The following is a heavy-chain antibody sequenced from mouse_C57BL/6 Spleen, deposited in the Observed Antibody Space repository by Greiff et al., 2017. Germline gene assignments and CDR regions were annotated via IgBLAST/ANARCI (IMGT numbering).Heavy chain of an antibody. CDR3: ARRAYYSNYGFAY. CDR1: GYTFTTYP. J-gene: IGHJ3*01. V-gene: IGHV1-47*01. CDR2: FHPYNDDT. Sequence: VKLMESGAELVKPGASVKMSCKASGYTFTTYPIEWMKQNHGKSLEWIGNFHPYNDDTKYNEKFKGKATLTVEKSSSTVYLELSRLTSDDSAVYYCARRAYYSNYGFAYWGQGTLVTVSA. D-gene: IGHD2-5*01.